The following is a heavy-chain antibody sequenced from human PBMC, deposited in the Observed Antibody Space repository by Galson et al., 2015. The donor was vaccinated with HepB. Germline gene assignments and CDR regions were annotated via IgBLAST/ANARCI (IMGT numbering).Heavy chain of an antibody. V-gene: IGHV1-18*04. CDR2: ISACNGNT. J-gene: IGHJ4*02. CDR1: GYTFTSYG. D-gene: IGHD3-22*01. CDR3: ARDRAPYYYDSSGYDY. Sequence: SVKVSCKASGYTFTSYGISWVRQAPGQGLEWMGWISACNGNTSYAQKLQGRVTMTTDTSTSTAYMELRSLRSDDTAVYYCARDRAPYYYDSSGYDYWGQGTLVTVSS.